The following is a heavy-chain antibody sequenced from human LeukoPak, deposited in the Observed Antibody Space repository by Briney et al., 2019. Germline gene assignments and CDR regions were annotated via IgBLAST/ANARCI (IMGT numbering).Heavy chain of an antibody. Sequence: GESLKISCKGSGFDFSTYWIGWVRQMPGKGLEWMGIVNPADSDTRYSPSLQGHVTFSADKSINTAHLHWSSLKASDTAIYYCARHISKQEGTYYFDYWGQGTLVTVSS. J-gene: IGHJ4*02. D-gene: IGHD1-14*01. CDR1: GFDFSTYW. V-gene: IGHV5-51*01. CDR3: ARHISKQEGTYYFDY. CDR2: VNPADSDT.